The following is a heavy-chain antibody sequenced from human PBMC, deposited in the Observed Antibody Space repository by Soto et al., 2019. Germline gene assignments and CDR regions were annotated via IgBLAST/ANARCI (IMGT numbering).Heavy chain of an antibody. Sequence: QVQLVESGGGVVQPGRSPRLSCAASGFTFSSYGMHWVRQAPGKGLEWVAVISYDGSNKYYADSVKGRFTISRDNSKNTLYLQMNSLRAEDTAVYYCAKGGVGFFPVDGMDVWGQGTTVTVSS. CDR1: GFTFSSYG. D-gene: IGHD1-26*01. V-gene: IGHV3-30*18. CDR2: ISYDGSNK. CDR3: AKGGVGFFPVDGMDV. J-gene: IGHJ6*02.